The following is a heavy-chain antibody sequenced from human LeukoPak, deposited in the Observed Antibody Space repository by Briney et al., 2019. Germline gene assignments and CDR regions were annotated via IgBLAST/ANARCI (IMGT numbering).Heavy chain of an antibody. J-gene: IGHJ4*02. CDR2: ISGSDDKT. CDR3: AKGRGTTVTSAANY. D-gene: IGHD4-17*01. V-gene: IGHV3-23*01. CDR1: GFTFSSYA. Sequence: PGGSLRLSCAASGFTFSSYAMSWVRQPPGKGLEWVSSISGSDDKTYYADSVKDRFTISRDNSKNTLSLQMNSLRAEDTAVYYCAKGRGTTVTSAANYWGQGTLVTVSS.